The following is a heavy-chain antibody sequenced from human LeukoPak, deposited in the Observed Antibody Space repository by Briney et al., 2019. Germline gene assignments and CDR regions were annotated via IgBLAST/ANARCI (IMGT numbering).Heavy chain of an antibody. CDR2: ISYHGSNK. Sequence: GGSLRLSCAASGFTFSSYGMHWVRQAPGKGLEWVAVISYHGSNKYYADSVKGRFTISRDNSKNTLNLQMNSLRAEDTAMYYCAKGHSSGWYYFDYWGQGTLVTVSS. V-gene: IGHV3-30*18. J-gene: IGHJ4*02. CDR1: GFTFSSYG. D-gene: IGHD6-19*01. CDR3: AKGHSSGWYYFDY.